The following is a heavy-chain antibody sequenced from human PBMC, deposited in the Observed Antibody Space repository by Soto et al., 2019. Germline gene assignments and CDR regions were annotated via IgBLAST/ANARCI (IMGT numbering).Heavy chain of an antibody. J-gene: IGHJ3*02. Sequence: QVQLVQSGAEVKKPGSSVRVSCRVSGGKLNLRWVRQAPGQGLEWMGGIIPVIDTANYARKFQGSVVISPDRATNIVYMEMMSMTLEDTAVYYCARGSGADAFDIWGQGTMVTVSS. CDR3: ARGSGADAFDI. CDR2: IIPVIDTA. V-gene: IGHV1-69*06. CDR1: GGKLNL. D-gene: IGHD7-27*01.